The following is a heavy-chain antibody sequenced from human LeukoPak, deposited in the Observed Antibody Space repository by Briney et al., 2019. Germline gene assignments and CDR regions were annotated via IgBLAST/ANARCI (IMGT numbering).Heavy chain of an antibody. CDR3: GRFKTYFDS. CDR1: GFIISSYE. J-gene: IGHJ4*02. CDR2: ISPAENI. Sequence: GGSLRLSCAASGFIISSYEMTWVRQAPGKGLEWLSYISPAENIHYADSVKGRFTISRDNAKNSVFLQMNSLRGGDTAVYYCGRFKTYFDSWGQGTLVTVSS. V-gene: IGHV3-48*03.